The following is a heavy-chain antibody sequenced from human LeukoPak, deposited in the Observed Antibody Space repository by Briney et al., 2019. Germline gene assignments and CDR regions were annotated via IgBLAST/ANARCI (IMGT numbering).Heavy chain of an antibody. CDR1: GFTFSSYA. Sequence: GGSLRLSCAASGFTFSSYAMSWVRQAPGKGLEWVSAISGSGGSTYYADSVKGRSTISRDNSKNTLYLQMNSLRAEDTAVYYCAKGLSMIVVVYYFDYWGQGTLVTVSS. CDR3: AKGLSMIVVVYYFDY. J-gene: IGHJ4*02. CDR2: ISGSGGST. D-gene: IGHD3-22*01. V-gene: IGHV3-23*01.